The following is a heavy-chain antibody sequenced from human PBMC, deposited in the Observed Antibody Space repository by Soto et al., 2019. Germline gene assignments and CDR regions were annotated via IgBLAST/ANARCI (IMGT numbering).Heavy chain of an antibody. V-gene: IGHV1-69*02. CDR3: ARGLGWRGFDS. J-gene: IGHJ4*02. Sequence: QVQLVQSGTEVKKPGSSVKVSCKTSGSTFSNYIFNWVRQAPGQGLEWMGRIIPILDIANYAQNFQGRVRITADKSATTAYIALTNLTSDDTAVYYCARGLGWRGFDSWGQGTLVTVSS. CDR2: IIPILDIA. CDR1: GSTFSNYI. D-gene: IGHD1-26*01.